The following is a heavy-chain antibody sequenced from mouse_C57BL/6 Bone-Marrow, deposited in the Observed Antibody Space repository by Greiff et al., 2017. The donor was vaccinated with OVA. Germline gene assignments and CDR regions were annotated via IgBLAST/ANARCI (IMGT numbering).Heavy chain of an antibody. CDR3: ARGSGNYYGSSYVDFAY. CDR2: INPNNGGT. D-gene: IGHD1-1*01. Sequence: EVQLQQSGPELVKPGASVKMSCKASGYTFTDYNMHWVKQSHGKSLEWIGYINPNNGGTSYNQKFKGKATLTVNKSSSTAYMELRSLTSEDSAVYYCARGSGNYYGSSYVDFAYWGKGTLVTVSA. J-gene: IGHJ3*01. CDR1: GYTFTDYN. V-gene: IGHV1-22*01.